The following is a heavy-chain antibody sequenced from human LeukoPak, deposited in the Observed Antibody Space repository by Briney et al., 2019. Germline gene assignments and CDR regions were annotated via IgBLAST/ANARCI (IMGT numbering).Heavy chain of an antibody. Sequence: GGSLRLSCAASGFTLSNYWMHWVRQAPGKGPVWVSRINTDGNITTYADSVKGRFSISRDNAKNALYLQMNSLRAEDTATYYCAKAQALAGRNLFDPWGQGTLVTVSS. CDR1: GFTLSNYW. CDR2: INTDGNIT. J-gene: IGHJ5*02. V-gene: IGHV3-74*01. CDR3: AKAQALAGRNLFDP. D-gene: IGHD2-15*01.